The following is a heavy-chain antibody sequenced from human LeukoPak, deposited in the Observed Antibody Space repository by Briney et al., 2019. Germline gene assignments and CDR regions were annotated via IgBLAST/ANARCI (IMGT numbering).Heavy chain of an antibody. CDR3: ARTAHYYDSSGYSPYFDY. V-gene: IGHV1-2*02. Sequence: ASVKVSCKASGYTFSGYYMHWVRQAPGQGLEWMGWINPNTGRTNYAQKLQGRVTMTTDTSTSTAYMELRSLRSDDTAVYYCARTAHYYDSSGYSPYFDYWGQGTLVTVSS. J-gene: IGHJ4*02. D-gene: IGHD3-22*01. CDR1: GYTFSGYY. CDR2: INPNTGRT.